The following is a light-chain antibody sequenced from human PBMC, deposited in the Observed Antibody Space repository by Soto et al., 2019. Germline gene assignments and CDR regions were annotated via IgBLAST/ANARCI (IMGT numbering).Light chain of an antibody. V-gene: IGKV3-20*01. Sequence: EIVLTQSPGTLSLSPEEKDTLYCRASQSVSSSYLAWYQQKPGQAPRPLIYGASSRAIGIPDRFSGSVSGTDFTPTISRLEPEDFAVYYCQQYGSSPWTFGQGTKV. J-gene: IGKJ1*01. CDR3: QQYGSSPWT. CDR1: QSVSSSY. CDR2: GAS.